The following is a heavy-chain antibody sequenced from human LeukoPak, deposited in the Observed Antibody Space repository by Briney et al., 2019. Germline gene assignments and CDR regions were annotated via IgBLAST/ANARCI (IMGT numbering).Heavy chain of an antibody. J-gene: IGHJ3*02. CDR1: GFTFSSYS. V-gene: IGHV3-48*04. CDR3: ARDQLLWFGEFLTRNDAFDI. Sequence: GGSLRLSCAASGFTFSSYSMNWVRQAPGKGLEWVSYISSSSSTIYYADSVKGRFTISRDNAKNSLYLQMNSLRAEDTAVYYCARDQLLWFGEFLTRNDAFDIWGQGTMVTVSS. CDR2: ISSSSSTI. D-gene: IGHD3-10*01.